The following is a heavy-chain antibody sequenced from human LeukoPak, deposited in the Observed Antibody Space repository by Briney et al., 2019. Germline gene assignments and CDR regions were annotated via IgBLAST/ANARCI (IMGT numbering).Heavy chain of an antibody. D-gene: IGHD3-10*01. Sequence: PGGSLRLSCAASGFTFSSNAIHWVRQAPGKGLEWVAVISYDGSKKFYADSVKGRFTISRDNSKNTLYLQMNSLRAEDTAVYSCARDRVPPASRVFTYYMDVWGKGTTVIVSS. V-gene: IGHV3-30*01. CDR2: ISYDGSKK. J-gene: IGHJ6*03. CDR3: ARDRVPPASRVFTYYMDV. CDR1: GFTFSSNA.